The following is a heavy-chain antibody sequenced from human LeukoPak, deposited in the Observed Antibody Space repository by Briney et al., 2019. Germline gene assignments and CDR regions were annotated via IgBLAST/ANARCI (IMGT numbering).Heavy chain of an antibody. V-gene: IGHV4-34*01. Sequence: SETLSLTCAVYGGSFSGYYWSWIRQPPGKGLEWIGEINHSGSTNYNPSLKSRVTISVDTSKNQFSLKLSSVTAADTAVYYCARGPGNLKRVRYYMDVWGKGTTVTVSS. CDR2: INHSGST. CDR3: ARGPGNLKRVRYYMDV. J-gene: IGHJ6*03. CDR1: GGSFSGYY. D-gene: IGHD3-10*01.